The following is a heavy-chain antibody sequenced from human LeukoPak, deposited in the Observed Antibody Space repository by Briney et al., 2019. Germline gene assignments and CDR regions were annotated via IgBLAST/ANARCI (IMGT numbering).Heavy chain of an antibody. CDR2: ISAYNGDT. V-gene: IGHV1-18*01. D-gene: IGHD2-21*01. J-gene: IGHJ3*02. CDR3: ARVVLKGVDAFDI. CDR1: GFNIIGYY. Sequence: ASVKVSCKASGFNIIGYYLNWVRQAPGQGLEWMGWISAYNGDTNYAQKVQGRVTMTTDTSTSTAYMELRSLRSDDTAVYYCARVVLKGVDAFDIWGKGTMVTVSS.